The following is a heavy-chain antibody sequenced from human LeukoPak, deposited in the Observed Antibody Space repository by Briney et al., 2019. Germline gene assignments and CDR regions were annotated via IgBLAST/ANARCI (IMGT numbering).Heavy chain of an antibody. CDR1: NDSISSGDYY. D-gene: IGHD6-13*01. CDR2: IFHRGGT. Sequence: SETLSLTCTVSNDSISSGDYYWNWIRQPPGKGLEWIGYIFHRGGTSYNPSLKSRILFSVDTSQNQFSLKLSSVTAADTAVYYCARDRVSPYYYYGMDVWGQGTTVTVSS. V-gene: IGHV4-30-4*02. J-gene: IGHJ6*02. CDR3: ARDRVSPYYYYGMDV.